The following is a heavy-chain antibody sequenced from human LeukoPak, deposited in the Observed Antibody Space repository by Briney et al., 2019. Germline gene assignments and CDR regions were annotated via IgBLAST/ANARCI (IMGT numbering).Heavy chain of an antibody. V-gene: IGHV1-8*01. CDR3: ARDRVGVGGNCLEN. CDR2: MNPNSGKT. D-gene: IGHD2-21*01. CDR1: GYTFSSYD. J-gene: IGHJ4*02. Sequence: ASVKVSCKASGYTFSSYDINWVRQATGQGLEWMGWMNPNSGKTGYVQKFQGRVIMTRDTSISTAYMELRSLTSEDTAVYFCARDRVGVGGNCLENWGQGTLVTVSS.